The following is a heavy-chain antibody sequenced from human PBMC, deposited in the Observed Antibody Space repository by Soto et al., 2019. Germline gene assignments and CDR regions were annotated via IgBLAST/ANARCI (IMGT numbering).Heavy chain of an antibody. CDR2: ISGSGGST. J-gene: IGHJ1*01. V-gene: IGHV3-23*01. CDR3: AKVASVIAARSLTAY. Sequence: PAGSLRLGCASCGFRVWSSAMSGVRQDTGKGLEWVSAISGSGGSTYYADSVKGRFTISRDNSKNTLYLQMNSLRAGDTAVYYCAKVASVIAARSLTAYRVQGTPVIV. D-gene: IGHD6-13*01. CDR1: GFRVWSSA.